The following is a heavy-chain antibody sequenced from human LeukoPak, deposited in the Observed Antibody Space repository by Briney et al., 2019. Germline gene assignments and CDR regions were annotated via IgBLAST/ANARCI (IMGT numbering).Heavy chain of an antibody. D-gene: IGHD2-21*01. CDR2: ISSSSRYI. Sequence: GGSLRLSCAASRFTFSSYRMNWLRQAPGKGLEWVSSISSSSRYIYYADSVKGRFTISRDNAKNPLYLQMNSLRAEDTAVYYCARDQRTVYSSLGYWGQGTLVTVSS. CDR3: ARDQRTVYSSLGY. CDR1: RFTFSSYR. J-gene: IGHJ4*02. V-gene: IGHV3-21*01.